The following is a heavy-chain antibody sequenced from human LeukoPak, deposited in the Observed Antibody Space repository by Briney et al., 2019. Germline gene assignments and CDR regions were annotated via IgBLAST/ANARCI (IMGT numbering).Heavy chain of an antibody. CDR3: AKAFKTGYNVDTLDY. V-gene: IGHV3-23*01. CDR2: ISASSYST. D-gene: IGHD5-24*01. Sequence: GGSLRLSCAASGFTFSNYAMSWVRQAPGKGLEWVSVISASSYSTSYADSVKGRFTISRDNSKNTLYLQMNSLRAENTAVYYCAKAFKTGYNVDTLDYWGQGTLVTVSS. J-gene: IGHJ4*02. CDR1: GFTFSNYA.